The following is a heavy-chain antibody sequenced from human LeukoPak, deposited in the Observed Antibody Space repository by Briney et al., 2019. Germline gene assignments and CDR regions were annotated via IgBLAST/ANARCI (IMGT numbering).Heavy chain of an antibody. V-gene: IGHV3-66*01. CDR1: GFTVSGNY. Sequence: GGSLRLSCAASGFTVSGNYMSWVRQAPGKGLEWLSVIHRGGNTYYADSVKGRFTISRDSSKNTVFLQMDSLRAEDTAVYYCARDPGYGLGVDYGDYWGQGTLVTVSS. J-gene: IGHJ4*02. CDR3: ARDPGYGLGVDYGDY. CDR2: IHRGGNT. D-gene: IGHD3-10*01.